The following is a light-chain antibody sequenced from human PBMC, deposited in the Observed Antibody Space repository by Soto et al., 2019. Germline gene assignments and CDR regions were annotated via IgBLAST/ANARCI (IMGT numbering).Light chain of an antibody. CDR3: QQYGSSGT. J-gene: IGKJ1*01. V-gene: IGKV3-20*01. CDR2: GAS. Sequence: EIVLTQSPGTLSLSLGERGTLSCRASQSVSNNYLAWYQQKPGQAPRLLIYGASNRATGIPDRFSGSGSGTDFTLTISRLEPEDFAVDYCQQYGSSGTFGQGTKVDIK. CDR1: QSVSNNY.